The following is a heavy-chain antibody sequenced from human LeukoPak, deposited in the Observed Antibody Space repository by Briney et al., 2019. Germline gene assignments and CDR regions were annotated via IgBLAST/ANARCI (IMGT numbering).Heavy chain of an antibody. CDR3: VRFTVELGKNY. Sequence: ASVKVSCKASGYTFTSYGISWVRQAPGQGLEWMGWIYPNSGATQYAQKFQGRITMTRDTSINTAYMELSSLRSDDTAIYYCVRFTVELGKNYWGQGALVTVSS. CDR2: IYPNSGAT. D-gene: IGHD7-27*01. J-gene: IGHJ4*02. CDR1: GYTFTSYG. V-gene: IGHV1-2*02.